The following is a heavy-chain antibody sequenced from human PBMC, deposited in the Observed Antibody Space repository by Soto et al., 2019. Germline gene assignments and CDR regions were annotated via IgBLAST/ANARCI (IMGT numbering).Heavy chain of an antibody. Sequence: SQTLSLTCTVSGGSISSYYWSWIRQPAGKGLEWIGRIYSSGSTEYNPSLKSRVIMSVDTSTNQFALKLRSVTAADTAVYHRARGQAAMNDAFDIWGQGTMVTVSS. V-gene: IGHV4-4*07. D-gene: IGHD5-18*01. J-gene: IGHJ3*02. CDR1: GGSISSYY. CDR2: IYSSGST. CDR3: ARGQAAMNDAFDI.